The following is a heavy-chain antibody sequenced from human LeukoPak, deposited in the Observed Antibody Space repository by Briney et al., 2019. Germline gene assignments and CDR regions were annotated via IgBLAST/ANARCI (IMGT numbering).Heavy chain of an antibody. CDR1: GFTFSNFG. V-gene: IGHV3-30*02. CDR3: LISIVRFGNHAAFDI. Sequence: PGGSLRLSCVASGFTFSNFGMHWVRQAPGKGLEWVAFIRFDGSDTYYADSVKGRLTISRDNAKNSLYLQVNSLRAEDMTVYFSLISIVRFGNHAAFDIWGQGTMVTVSS. J-gene: IGHJ3*02. D-gene: IGHD3-10*01. CDR2: IRFDGSDT.